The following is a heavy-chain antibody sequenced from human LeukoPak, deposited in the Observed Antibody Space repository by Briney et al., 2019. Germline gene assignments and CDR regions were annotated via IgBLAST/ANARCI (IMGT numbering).Heavy chain of an antibody. CDR2: IYYSGST. D-gene: IGHD3-22*01. CDR1: GGSISSYY. V-gene: IGHV4-59*01. J-gene: IGHJ4*02. Sequence: SETLSLTCTVSGGSISSYYWTWIRQPPGKGLEWIGYIYYSGSTNYNPSLKSRVTISVDTSKNQFSLKLSSVTAADTAVYYCARSRYDGSNYYGEMDYWGQGTLVTVSS. CDR3: ARSRYDGSNYYGEMDY.